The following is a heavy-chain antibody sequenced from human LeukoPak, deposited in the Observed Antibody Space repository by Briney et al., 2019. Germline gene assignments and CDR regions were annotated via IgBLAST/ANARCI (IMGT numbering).Heavy chain of an antibody. Sequence: SETLSLTCTVSGGSISSYYWSWIRQPAGKGLEWIGRIYTSGSTNYNPSLKSRVTMSVDTSKNQFSLKLSSVTAADTAVYYCARGRQWLVRSSFDYWGQGTLVTVSS. CDR2: IYTSGST. CDR1: GGSISSYY. CDR3: ARGRQWLVRSSFDY. D-gene: IGHD6-19*01. J-gene: IGHJ4*02. V-gene: IGHV4-4*07.